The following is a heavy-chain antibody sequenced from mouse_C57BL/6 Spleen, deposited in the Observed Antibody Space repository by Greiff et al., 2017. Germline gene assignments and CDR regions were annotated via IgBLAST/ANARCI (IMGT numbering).Heavy chain of an antibody. CDR3: ASPAYYSNYVGAMDY. Sequence: EVMLVESGGGLVQPGGSLSLSCAASGFTFTDYYMSWVRQPPGKALEWLGFIRNKANGYTTEYSASVKGRFTISRDNSQSILYLQMNALRAEDSATYYYASPAYYSNYVGAMDYWGQGTSVTVSS. CDR1: GFTFTDYY. D-gene: IGHD2-5*01. CDR2: IRNKANGYTT. V-gene: IGHV7-3*01. J-gene: IGHJ4*01.